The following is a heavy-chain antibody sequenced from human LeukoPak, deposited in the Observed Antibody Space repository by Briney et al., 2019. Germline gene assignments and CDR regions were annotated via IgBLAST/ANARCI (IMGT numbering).Heavy chain of an antibody. CDR3: ARGTYGYYMDV. V-gene: IGHV4-39*01. D-gene: IGHD4-17*01. CDR1: GGSVSSSFYY. CDR2: MYFSGST. Sequence: SETLSFTCTVSGGSVSSSFYYWGWIRQPPGKGLEWIGSMYFSGSTHYNPSLKSRVTISVDTSKNQFSLKLSSVTAADTAVYFCARGTYGYYMDVWGKGTTVTVSS. J-gene: IGHJ6*03.